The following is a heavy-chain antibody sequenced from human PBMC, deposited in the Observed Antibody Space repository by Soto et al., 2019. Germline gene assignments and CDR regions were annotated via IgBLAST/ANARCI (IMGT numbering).Heavy chain of an antibody. D-gene: IGHD3-3*01. J-gene: IGHJ4*02. CDR2: ISNDGNSQ. CDR1: GFSFSAFG. CDR3: AKTITTVGVSSTGRGALLDY. Sequence: QVQLVESGGGVVQPGRSLRLSCAASGFSFSAFGMHWVRQAPGKGLEWVAVISNDGNSQHYADSVKGRFSISRDNSKNAFYLQMNSLGVEDTAVYYCAKTITTVGVSSTGRGALLDYWGQGTLVSVSS. V-gene: IGHV3-30*18.